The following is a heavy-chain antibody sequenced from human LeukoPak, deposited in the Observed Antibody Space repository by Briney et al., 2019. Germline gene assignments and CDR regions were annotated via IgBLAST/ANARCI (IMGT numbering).Heavy chain of an antibody. V-gene: IGHV1-18*01. D-gene: IGHD3-16*02. J-gene: IGHJ4*02. CDR1: GYAFISYA. CDR3: AKGAIGGVIVN. Sequence: WASVKVSCKASGYAFISYAISWVRQAPGQGLERMGWISVYNGNTNYAQKLQGRVTMTTDTSTSTAYMELRSLRSDDTALYYCAKGAIGGVIVNWGQGTLVTVSS. CDR2: ISVYNGNT.